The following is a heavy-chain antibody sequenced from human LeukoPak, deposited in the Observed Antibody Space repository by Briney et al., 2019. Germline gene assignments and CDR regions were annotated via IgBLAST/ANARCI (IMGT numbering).Heavy chain of an antibody. D-gene: IGHD3-10*01. V-gene: IGHV1-8*01. CDR1: GYTFTSYD. J-gene: IGHJ5*02. CDR2: MNPNSGNT. Sequence: ASVKVSCKASGYTFTSYDINWVRQATGQGLAWMGWMNPNSGNTGYAQKFQGRVTMTRNTSISTAYMELSSLRSEDTAVYYCARGPIYGSGSFFKPWGQGTLVTVSS. CDR3: ARGPIYGSGSFFKP.